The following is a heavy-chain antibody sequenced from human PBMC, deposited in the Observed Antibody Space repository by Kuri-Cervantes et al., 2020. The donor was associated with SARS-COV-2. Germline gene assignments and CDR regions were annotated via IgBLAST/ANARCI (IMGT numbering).Heavy chain of an antibody. Sequence: SVKVSCKASGGTFSSYAISWVRQAPGQGLEWMGGIIPIFGTASYAQKFQGRVTITTDESTSTAYMELSSLRSEDTAVCYCARNSYYDFWSGHARGSNAHGAWYRFDPWGQGTLVTVSS. CDR3: ARNSYYDFWSGHARGSNAHGAWYRFDP. D-gene: IGHD3-3*01. CDR1: GGTFSSYA. J-gene: IGHJ5*02. V-gene: IGHV1-69*05. CDR2: IIPIFGTA.